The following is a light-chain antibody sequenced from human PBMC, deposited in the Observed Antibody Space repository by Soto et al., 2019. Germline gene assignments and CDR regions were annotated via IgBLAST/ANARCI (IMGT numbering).Light chain of an antibody. V-gene: IGKV3-20*01. CDR1: QSVSRY. CDR2: GAS. J-gene: IGKJ1*01. Sequence: IVMTQSAATRAVSAGEGATLCCRASQSVSRYLAWYQQKPGQAPRLLIYGASSRATGIPDRFSGSGSGTDFTLTISRLQPEDFAVYYCQQPGSSPSTFGQGTQLEIK. CDR3: QQPGSSPST.